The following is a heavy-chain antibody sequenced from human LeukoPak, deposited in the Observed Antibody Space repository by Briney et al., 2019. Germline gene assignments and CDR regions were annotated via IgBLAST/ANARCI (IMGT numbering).Heavy chain of an antibody. D-gene: IGHD2-15*01. Sequence: GGSLRLSCAASGFTFSSYSMNWVRQAQGKGLEWVSSISSSSSYIYYADSVKGRFTISRDNAKNSLYLQMNSLRAEDTAVYYCARVPPLGYCSGGSCLLYYYYYMDVWGKGTTVTVSS. CDR1: GFTFSSYS. J-gene: IGHJ6*03. V-gene: IGHV3-21*01. CDR2: ISSSSSYI. CDR3: ARVPPLGYCSGGSCLLYYYYYMDV.